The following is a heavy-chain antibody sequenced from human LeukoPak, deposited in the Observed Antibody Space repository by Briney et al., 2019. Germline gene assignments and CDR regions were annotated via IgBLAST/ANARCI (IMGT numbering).Heavy chain of an antibody. CDR1: GGSFSGYY. CDR3: ARGRIFDGSAYLEN. V-gene: IGHV4-34*01. D-gene: IGHD5-24*01. Sequence: SETLSLTCAVYGGSFSGYYWSWIRQPPGKGLEWIGEINHSGSTNYNPSLKSRVTISVDTSKNQFSLKLSSVTAADTAVYYCARGRIFDGSAYLENWGQGTLVTVSS. J-gene: IGHJ1*01. CDR2: INHSGST.